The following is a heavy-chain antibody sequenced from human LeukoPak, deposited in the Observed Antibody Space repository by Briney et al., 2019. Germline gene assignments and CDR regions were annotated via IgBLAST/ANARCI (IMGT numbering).Heavy chain of an antibody. D-gene: IGHD2-21*01. Sequence: SETLSLTCAVYGGSFSGYYWSWIRQPPGKGLEWIGDINHYGSTHYNPSLKSRVSTSVGTSKNQFLLELTSVTGADTAVYYCARGGDRQPQWFHWFDPWSQGTLVTVSS. J-gene: IGHJ5*02. CDR1: GGSFSGYY. V-gene: IGHV4-34*01. CDR3: ARGGDRQPQWFHWFDP. CDR2: INHYGST.